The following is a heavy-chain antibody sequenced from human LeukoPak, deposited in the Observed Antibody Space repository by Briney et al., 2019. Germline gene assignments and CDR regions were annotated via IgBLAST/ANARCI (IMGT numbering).Heavy chain of an antibody. CDR2: INHSGST. D-gene: IGHD3-10*01. V-gene: IGHV4-34*01. Sequence: SETLSLTCAVYGGSFSGYYWSWIRQPPGKGLEWIGEINHSGSTNYNPSLKSRVTTSVDTSKNQFSLKLSSVTAADTAVYYCARLLGGWFDPWGQGTLVTVSS. CDR3: ARLLGGWFDP. J-gene: IGHJ5*02. CDR1: GGSFSGYY.